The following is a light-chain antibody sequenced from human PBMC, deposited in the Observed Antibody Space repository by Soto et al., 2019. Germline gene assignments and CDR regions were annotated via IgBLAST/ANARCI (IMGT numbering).Light chain of an antibody. CDR3: SSYTTKSTLV. CDR1: SSDVGAYNY. Sequence: QSVLTQPASVSGSPGQSITISCTGTSSDVGAYNYVSWYLQYPGKAPKILIYEVSNRPSGVSNRFSGSKSGNTASLTISWLQAEDEADYYCSSYTTKSTLVFGGGTKLTVL. J-gene: IGLJ2*01. V-gene: IGLV2-14*01. CDR2: EVS.